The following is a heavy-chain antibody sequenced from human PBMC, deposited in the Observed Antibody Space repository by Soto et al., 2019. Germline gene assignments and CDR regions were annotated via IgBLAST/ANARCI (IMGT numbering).Heavy chain of an antibody. J-gene: IGHJ6*02. CDR1: GFTFSDFA. CDR2: LDGAGGST. CDR3: AAPRDEYGSGVSWFTYGMDI. Sequence: QPGGSLRLSCLASGFTFSDFAMTWVRHVPGRGLEWVASLDGAGGSTYYAESVRGRFSISRDNSQNTLFLQMKRLTVDETAIYYCAAPRDEYGSGVSWFTYGMDIWGQGTTVTVSS. V-gene: IGHV3-23*01. D-gene: IGHD3-10*01.